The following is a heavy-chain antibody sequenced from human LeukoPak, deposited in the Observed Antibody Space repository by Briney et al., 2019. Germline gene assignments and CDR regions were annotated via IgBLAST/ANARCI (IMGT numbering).Heavy chain of an antibody. J-gene: IGHJ4*02. CDR3: AKTTTGYSSGRYPGWPVDY. CDR1: GFSFSNYA. CDR2: IFGSGGST. Sequence: GGSLRLSCAASGFSFSNYAMSWVRQAPGKGLEWVSGIFGSGGSTHYADSVKGRFTISRDNSKNTVYLQMNSLRAEDTAVYYCAKTTTGYSSGRYPGWPVDYWGQGTLVTVSS. V-gene: IGHV3-23*01. D-gene: IGHD6-19*01.